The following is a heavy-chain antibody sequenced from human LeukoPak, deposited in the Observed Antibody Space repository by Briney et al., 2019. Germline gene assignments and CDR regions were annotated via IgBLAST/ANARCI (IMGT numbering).Heavy chain of an antibody. CDR1: GFTLSSYS. V-gene: IGHV3-21*01. CDR2: ISSSSSYI. CDR3: ARDGGRMDV. D-gene: IGHD6-25*01. Sequence: TRGSLRLSCAPSGFTLSSYSMNWVRQAPGKGLEWVSTISSSSSYIYYADSVKGRFTMPRDNAKNSLYLQMNSLRAEDTAVYYCARDGGRMDVWGQGTTVTVSS. J-gene: IGHJ6*02.